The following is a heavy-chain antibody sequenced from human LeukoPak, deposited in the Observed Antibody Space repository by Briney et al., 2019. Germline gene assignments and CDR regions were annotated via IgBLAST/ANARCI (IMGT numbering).Heavy chain of an antibody. CDR2: ISGSGGST. V-gene: IGHV3-23*01. CDR1: GFTFSSYA. D-gene: IGHD3-22*01. Sequence: GGSLRLSCAASGFTFSSYAMSWVRQAPGKGLEWVSAISGSGGSTYYADSVKGRFTISRDNSKNTLYLQMNSLRAEDTAVYYCAKDPKYYYDSQPGAFDIWGQGTMVTVSS. CDR3: AKDPKYYYDSQPGAFDI. J-gene: IGHJ3*02.